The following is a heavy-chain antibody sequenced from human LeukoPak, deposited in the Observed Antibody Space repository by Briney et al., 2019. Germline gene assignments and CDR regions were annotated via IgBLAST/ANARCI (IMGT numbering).Heavy chain of an antibody. J-gene: IGHJ3*02. CDR3: ERYIGVPTAIYAFDI. V-gene: IGHV3-74*01. CDR2: INSDGSST. Sequence: GGSLRLSCAASGFTFSSYWMHWVRQAPGQGLVWVSRINSDGSSTSYADSVKGRFTISRVNAKNTLYLQMNSLRAEDTAVNDLERYIGVPTAIYAFDIWGQGTMVTVSS. D-gene: IGHD2-2*01. CDR1: GFTFSSYW.